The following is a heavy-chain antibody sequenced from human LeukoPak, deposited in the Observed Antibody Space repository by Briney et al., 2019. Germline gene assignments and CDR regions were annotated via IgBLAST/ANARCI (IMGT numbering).Heavy chain of an antibody. CDR1: GLTFSIYE. CDR2: ISSSGDMI. Sequence: GGSLRLSCAASGLTFSIYEMNWVRQAPGKGLEWVSYISSSGDMIYYADSVKGRFTISRDSAKKSVYLQMKSLRDEDTAVYYCATSPRSTGRVFNYWGQGTLVTDSS. J-gene: IGHJ4*02. D-gene: IGHD1-1*01. V-gene: IGHV3-48*03. CDR3: ATSPRSTGRVFNY.